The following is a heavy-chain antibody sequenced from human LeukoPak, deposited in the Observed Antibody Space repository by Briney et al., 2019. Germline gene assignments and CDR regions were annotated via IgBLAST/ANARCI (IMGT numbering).Heavy chain of an antibody. Sequence: PSETLSLTCAVYGGSFSGYYWSWIRQPPGKGLEWIGYIYYSGSTNYNPSLKSRVTISVDTSKNQFSLKLSSVTAADTAVYYCAKMDIVATIYWFDPWGQGTLVTVSS. CDR1: GGSFSGYY. D-gene: IGHD5-12*01. CDR2: IYYSGST. J-gene: IGHJ5*02. CDR3: AKMDIVATIYWFDP. V-gene: IGHV4-59*01.